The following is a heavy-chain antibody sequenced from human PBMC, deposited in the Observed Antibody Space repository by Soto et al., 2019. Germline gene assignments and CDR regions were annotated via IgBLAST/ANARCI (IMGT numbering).Heavy chain of an antibody. V-gene: IGHV3-30-3*01. J-gene: IGHJ4*02. Sequence: QVQLVESGGGVVQPGRSLRLSCAASRFTFSSYAMHWVRQAPGKGLEWVEVISYDGSNKYYADSVKGRFTISRDNSKNTLYLQMNSLRAEDTAVYYCASAPTTVVNPYYFDYWGQGTLVTVSS. D-gene: IGHD4-17*01. CDR2: ISYDGSNK. CDR3: ASAPTTVVNPYYFDY. CDR1: RFTFSSYA.